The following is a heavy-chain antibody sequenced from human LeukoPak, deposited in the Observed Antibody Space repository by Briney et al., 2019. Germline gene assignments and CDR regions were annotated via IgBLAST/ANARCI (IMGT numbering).Heavy chain of an antibody. CDR3: ARGVGSSESNWFDP. D-gene: IGHD3-10*01. V-gene: IGHV4-61*02. Sequence: SQTLSLTRTVSGDSISSGTYYWSWIRQPAGKGLEWIGRIRASGSTDYNPSLKSRLTISVDTSKNQFSLKLSSVTAADTAVYYCARGVGSSESNWFDPWGQGTLVTVSS. CDR2: IRASGST. CDR1: GDSISSGTYY. J-gene: IGHJ5*02.